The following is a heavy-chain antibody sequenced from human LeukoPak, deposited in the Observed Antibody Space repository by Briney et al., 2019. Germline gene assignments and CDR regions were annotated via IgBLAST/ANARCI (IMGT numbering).Heavy chain of an antibody. Sequence: GGSLRLSCAASGFTFSSYWMNWVRQAPGKGLVWVSRINSDGSNTKYADSVKGRFTISRDNAKNTLYLQMNSLRAEDTALYYCARESAVAIDYWGQGTLVTVSS. CDR1: GFTFSSYW. D-gene: IGHD6-19*01. V-gene: IGHV3-74*01. CDR2: INSDGSNT. J-gene: IGHJ4*02. CDR3: ARESAVAIDY.